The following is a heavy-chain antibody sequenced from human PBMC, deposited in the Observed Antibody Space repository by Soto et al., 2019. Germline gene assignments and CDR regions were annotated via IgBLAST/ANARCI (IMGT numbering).Heavy chain of an antibody. Sequence: SETLSLTCTVSGGSISSYYWSWIRQPPGKGLEWIGYIYYSGSTNYNPSLKSRVTISVDTSKNQFSLKLSSVTAADTAVYYCARKEAAAGSGFDYWGQGTLVTVSS. CDR3: ARKEAAAGSGFDY. D-gene: IGHD6-13*01. CDR2: IYYSGST. J-gene: IGHJ4*02. CDR1: GGSISSYY. V-gene: IGHV4-59*01.